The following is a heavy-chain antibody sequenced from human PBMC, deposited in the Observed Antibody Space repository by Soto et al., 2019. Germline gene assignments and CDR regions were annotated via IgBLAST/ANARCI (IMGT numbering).Heavy chain of an antibody. Sequence: QVQLVQSGAEVKKPGSSVKVSCKASGGTFSSYAISWVRQAPGQGLEWMGGIVPIFGTANSAQKIQGRVTFTADESTGTAYMEVSSLGSEATAVYYCCVVGATTSFDYWGKGTLVTVSS. CDR1: GGTFSSYA. D-gene: IGHD1-26*01. CDR2: IVPIFGTA. J-gene: IGHJ4*02. CDR3: CVVGATTSFDY. V-gene: IGHV1-69*01.